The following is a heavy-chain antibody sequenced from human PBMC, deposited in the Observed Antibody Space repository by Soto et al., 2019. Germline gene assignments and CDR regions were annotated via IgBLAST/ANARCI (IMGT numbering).Heavy chain of an antibody. CDR2: LSPNGENQ. CDR1: AFSFNKYA. D-gene: IGHD4-4*01. Sequence: PGGSLRLSCADPAFSFNKYALHWIRQAPGEGLEWVAVLSPNGENQYYRDSVRDRFTISRDTAKSTLYLQMNSLRAEDTAVYYCARDYSNYETSLYGMDVWGQGTTVTVSS. V-gene: IGHV3-30*04. J-gene: IGHJ6*02. CDR3: ARDYSNYETSLYGMDV.